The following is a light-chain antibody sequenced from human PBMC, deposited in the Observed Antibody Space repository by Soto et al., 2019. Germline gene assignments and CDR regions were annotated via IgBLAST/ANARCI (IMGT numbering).Light chain of an antibody. CDR1: QGISSS. V-gene: IGKV1-9*01. CDR3: QHLNSYPFT. J-gene: IGKJ5*01. CDR2: AAS. Sequence: IQLTQSPSSLSASVGDRVTITCRASQGISSSLAWYQQISGKAPKLLIYAASTLLSGVPSRFSGSGSGTDFTLTISSLQPEDFATYYCQHLNSYPFTFGQGTRLEIK.